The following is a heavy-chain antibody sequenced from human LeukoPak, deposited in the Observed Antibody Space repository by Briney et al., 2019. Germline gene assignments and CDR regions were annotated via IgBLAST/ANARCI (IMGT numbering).Heavy chain of an antibody. D-gene: IGHD6-13*01. V-gene: IGHV3-30-3*01. CDR1: GFTFSSNA. CDR3: ARGYSSSWYSDY. Sequence: PGRSLRLSCAASGFTFSSNAMHWVRQAPGEGLDWVALISYDGSDEYYADSVKGRFTISRDNSKNTMYLQMNSLRAEDTAVYYCARGYSSSWYSDYWGQGTLVTVCS. J-gene: IGHJ4*02. CDR2: ISYDGSDE.